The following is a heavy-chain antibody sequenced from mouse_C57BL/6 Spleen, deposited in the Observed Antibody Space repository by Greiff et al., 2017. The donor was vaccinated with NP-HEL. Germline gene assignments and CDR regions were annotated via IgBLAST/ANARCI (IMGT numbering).Heavy chain of an antibody. D-gene: IGHD2-12*01. Sequence: VQLQQSGPELVKPGASVKISCKASGYSFTGYYMNWVKQSPEKSLEWIGEINPSTGGTTYNQKFKAKATLTVDKSSSTAYMQLKSLTSEDSEVYDCARWRNYKDYAMDYWGQGTSVTVSS. V-gene: IGHV1-42*01. J-gene: IGHJ4*01. CDR2: INPSTGGT. CDR1: GYSFTGYY. CDR3: ARWRNYKDYAMDY.